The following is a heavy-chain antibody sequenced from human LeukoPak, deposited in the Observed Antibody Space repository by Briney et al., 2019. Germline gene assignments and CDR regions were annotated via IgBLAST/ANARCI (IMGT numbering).Heavy chain of an antibody. CDR1: GGTFSSYA. CDR3: ARESCTSTSCYVNY. J-gene: IGHJ4*02. Sequence: ASVKVSCKASGGTFSSYAISWVRQAPGQGLEWMGWIHPNSGGPNYAQKFQGRVTMTRDTSISTAYMELTRLRSDDTAVYYCARESCTSTSCYVNYWGQGTLVTVSS. V-gene: IGHV1-2*02. CDR2: IHPNSGGP. D-gene: IGHD2-2*01.